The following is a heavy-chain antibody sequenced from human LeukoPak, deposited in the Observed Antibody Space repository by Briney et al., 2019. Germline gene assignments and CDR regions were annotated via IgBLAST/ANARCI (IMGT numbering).Heavy chain of an antibody. V-gene: IGHV5-10-1*01. J-gene: IGHJ6*02. CDR2: IDPSDSYT. D-gene: IGHD1-7*01. CDR1: GYSFTSYW. Sequence: GASLKISCKGSGYSFTSYWITWLRQMPGKGLEWMGRIDPSDSYTNYSPSFQAHVTISADKSISTAYLQWSSLKASDTAMYYCARQGTSDYGLDVWGQGTTVTVSS. CDR3: ARQGTSDYGLDV.